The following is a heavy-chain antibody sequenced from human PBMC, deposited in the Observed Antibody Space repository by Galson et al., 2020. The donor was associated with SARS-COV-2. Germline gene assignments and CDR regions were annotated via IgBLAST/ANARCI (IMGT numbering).Heavy chain of an antibody. J-gene: IGHJ4*01. CDR3: AIGGLWFGELPPVDY. CDR2: INPNSGGT. Sequence: ASVKVSCKASGYTFTGYYMHWVRHAPGQGLEWMGWINPNSGGTNYAQKFQGRVTMTRDTSISTAYMELSRLRSDDTAVYYCAIGGLWFGELPPVDYWGQEPWSPSPQ. V-gene: IGHV1-2*02. D-gene: IGHD3-10*01. CDR1: GYTFTGYY.